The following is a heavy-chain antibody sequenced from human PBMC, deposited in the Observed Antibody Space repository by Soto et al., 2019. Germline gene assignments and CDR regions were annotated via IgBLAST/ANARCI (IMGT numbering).Heavy chain of an antibody. CDR3: ARDRFSSGWSDYYYHYMDV. CDR2: IYYSGST. V-gene: IGHV4-59*01. CDR1: GGSISSYY. Sequence: SETLSLTCTVSGGSISSYYWSWIRQPPGKGLEWIGYIYYSGSTNYNPSLKSRVTISVDTSKNQFSLKLSSVTAADTAVYYCARDRFSSGWSDYYYHYMDVWGKGTTVTVSS. J-gene: IGHJ6*03. D-gene: IGHD6-19*01.